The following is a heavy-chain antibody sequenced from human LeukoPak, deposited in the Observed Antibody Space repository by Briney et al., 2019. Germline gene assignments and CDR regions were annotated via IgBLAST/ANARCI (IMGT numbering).Heavy chain of an antibody. Sequence: GGSLRLSCAASGFTFSSYGMHWVRQAPGKGLEWVAVIWYEGSNKYYADSVKGRFTISRDNSKNTLYLQMNSLRAEDTAVYYCAKDHSPGSNYYFDYWGQGTLVTVSS. CDR2: IWYEGSNK. CDR1: GFTFSSYG. V-gene: IGHV3-30*02. CDR3: AKDHSPGSNYYFDY. J-gene: IGHJ4*02. D-gene: IGHD3-10*01.